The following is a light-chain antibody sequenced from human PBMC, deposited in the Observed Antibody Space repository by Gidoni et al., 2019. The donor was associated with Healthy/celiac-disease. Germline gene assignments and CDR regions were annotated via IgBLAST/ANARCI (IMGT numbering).Light chain of an antibody. CDR1: SSDVGGYNY. CDR2: DVS. V-gene: IGLV2-11*01. J-gene: IGLJ3*02. Sequence: QSALTQPRPVSGSPGQSVTISCTGTSSDVGGYNYVSWYQQHPGKAPKLMIYDVSKWPSGVPDRFSGSKSGNTASLTISGLQAEDEADYYCCSYAGSFNWVFGGGTKLTVL. CDR3: CSYAGSFNWV.